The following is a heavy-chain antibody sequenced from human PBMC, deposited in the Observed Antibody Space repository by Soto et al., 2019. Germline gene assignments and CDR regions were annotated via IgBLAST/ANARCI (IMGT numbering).Heavy chain of an antibody. CDR2: INSDGSDI. V-gene: IGHV3-74*01. CDR3: TRVPTYYDFWSGYQNYYYYYGMDV. J-gene: IGHJ6*02. Sequence: GGSLRLSCAASGFTFMGYWMYWVRQAPGKGLVWVSRINSDGSDISYADSVKGRFTISRDNAKNTLYLQMNTLGAGDTAVYYCTRVPTYYDFWSGYQNYYYYYGMDVWGQGTTVTVSS. D-gene: IGHD3-3*01. CDR1: GFTFMGYW.